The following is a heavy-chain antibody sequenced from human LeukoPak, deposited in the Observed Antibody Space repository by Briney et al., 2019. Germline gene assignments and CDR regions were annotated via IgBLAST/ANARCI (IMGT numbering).Heavy chain of an antibody. Sequence: PSQTLSLTCAVSGGSISSGGYSWSWIRQPPGKGLEWIGYIYHSGSTYYNPSLKSRVTISVDRSKNQFSLKLSSVTAADTAVYYCARRTVTTAIDYWGQGTLVTVS. CDR2: IYHSGST. CDR3: ARRTVTTAIDY. J-gene: IGHJ4*02. V-gene: IGHV4-30-2*01. D-gene: IGHD4-17*01. CDR1: GGSISSGGYS.